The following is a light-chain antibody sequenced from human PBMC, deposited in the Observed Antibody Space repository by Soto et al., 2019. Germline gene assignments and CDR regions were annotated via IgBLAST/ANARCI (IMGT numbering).Light chain of an antibody. CDR3: ATWDSNTHGV. V-gene: IGLV4-60*02. Sequence: QSVLTQSSSASASLGSSVKLTCTLNSGHSSYIIAWHQQQPGKAPRYLMKLEGSGSYNKGSGVPDRFSGSSSGADRYLTISNLQFEDEADCYCATWDSNTHGVFGGGTKLTVL. CDR1: SGHSSYI. CDR2: LEGSGSY. J-gene: IGLJ3*02.